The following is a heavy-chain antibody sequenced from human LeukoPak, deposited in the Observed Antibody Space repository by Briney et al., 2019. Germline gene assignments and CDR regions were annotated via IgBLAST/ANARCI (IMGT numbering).Heavy chain of an antibody. V-gene: IGHV4-39*07. CDR3: AREGNYYDSSGPPV. J-gene: IGHJ2*01. CDR2: IYTSGST. Sequence: PSETLSLTCTVSGGSISSSSYYWGWIRQPPGKGLEWIGSIYTSGSTNYNPSLKSRVTISVDTSKNQFSLKLSSVTAADTAVYYCAREGNYYDSSGPPVWGRGTLVTVSS. D-gene: IGHD3-22*01. CDR1: GGSISSSSYY.